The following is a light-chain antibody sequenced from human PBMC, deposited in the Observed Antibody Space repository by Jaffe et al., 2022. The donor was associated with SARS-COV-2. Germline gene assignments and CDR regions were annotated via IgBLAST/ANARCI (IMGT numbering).Light chain of an antibody. Sequence: DIQMTQSPSTLSASVGDRVTITCRASQSISNWLAWYQQKPGKAPKLLMYKASSLESGVPSRFSGSGSGTEFTLTISSLQPDDFATYYCQHHNTYPWTFGQGTTVEIK. V-gene: IGKV1-5*03. J-gene: IGKJ1*01. CDR3: QHHNTYPWT. CDR2: KAS. CDR1: QSISNW.